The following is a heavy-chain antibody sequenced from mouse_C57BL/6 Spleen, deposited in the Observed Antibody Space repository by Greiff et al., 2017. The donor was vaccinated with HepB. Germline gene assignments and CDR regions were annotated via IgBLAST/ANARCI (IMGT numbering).Heavy chain of an antibody. V-gene: IGHV5-9*01. CDR2: ISGGGGNT. J-gene: IGHJ3*01. D-gene: IGHD3-2*02. Sequence: EVMLVESGGGLVKPGGSLKLSCAASGFTFSSYTMSWVRQTPEKRLEWIATISGGGGNTYYPDSVKGRFTISRDNAKNTLYLQMSSLRSEDTALYYCARQDPRQLRGFAYWGQGTLVTVSA. CDR1: GFTFSSYT. CDR3: ARQDPRQLRGFAY.